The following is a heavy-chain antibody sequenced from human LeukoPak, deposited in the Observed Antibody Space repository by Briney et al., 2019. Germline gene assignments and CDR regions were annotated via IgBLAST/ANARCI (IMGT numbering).Heavy chain of an antibody. J-gene: IGHJ6*02. CDR1: GFTFSSYA. CDR3: VRDIVGAGIYYYGMDV. CDR2: ISYDGSNK. Sequence: GGSLRLSCAASGFTFSSYAMHWVRQAPGKGLEWVAVISYDGSNKYYADSVKGRFTISRDNSKNTLYLQMNSLRAEDTAVYYCVRDIVGAGIYYYGMDVWGQGTTVTVSS. V-gene: IGHV3-30-3*01. D-gene: IGHD1-26*01.